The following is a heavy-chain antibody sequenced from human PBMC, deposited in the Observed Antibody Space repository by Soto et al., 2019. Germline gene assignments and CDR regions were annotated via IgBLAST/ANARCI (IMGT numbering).Heavy chain of an antibody. V-gene: IGHV3-9*01. CDR1: GFTFDDYA. CDR2: ISWNSGSI. Sequence: DVQLVESGGGLVQPGRSLRLSCAASGFTFDDYAMHWVRQAPGKGLEWVSGISWNSGSIGYADSVKGRFTISRDNAKNSLYLQMNSLRAEDTALYYCTKSSAYDSSGYYYSWGQGTLVTVSS. D-gene: IGHD3-22*01. CDR3: TKSSAYDSSGYYYS. J-gene: IGHJ4*02.